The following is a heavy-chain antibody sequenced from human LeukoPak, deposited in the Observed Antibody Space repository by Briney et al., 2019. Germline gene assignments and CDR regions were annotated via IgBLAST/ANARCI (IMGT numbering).Heavy chain of an antibody. CDR2: IDHSGST. CDR3: ASQAGLAAPYFDY. CDR1: GGSFSGYY. Sequence: SETLSLTCAVYGGSFSGYYWSWIRQPPGKGLEWIGEIDHSGSTNYNPSLKSRVTMSVDTSKNQFSLKVSSVTAADTAVYFCASQAGLAAPYFDYRGQGALVTVSS. J-gene: IGHJ4*02. D-gene: IGHD6-13*01. V-gene: IGHV4-34*01.